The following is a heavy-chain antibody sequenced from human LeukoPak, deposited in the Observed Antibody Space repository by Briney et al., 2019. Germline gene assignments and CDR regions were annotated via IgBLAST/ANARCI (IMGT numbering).Heavy chain of an antibody. V-gene: IGHV3-30*02. Sequence: GGSLRLSCAASGFTFSSYGMHWVRQAPVKGLEWVAFIHYDGSNNYYADSVKGRFTISRDNSKNTLYLQMNTLRADDTAVYYCAKDHGSSDWYYFDYWGQGTLVTVSS. CDR1: GFTFSSYG. J-gene: IGHJ4*02. CDR2: IHYDGSNN. D-gene: IGHD6-13*01. CDR3: AKDHGSSDWYYFDY.